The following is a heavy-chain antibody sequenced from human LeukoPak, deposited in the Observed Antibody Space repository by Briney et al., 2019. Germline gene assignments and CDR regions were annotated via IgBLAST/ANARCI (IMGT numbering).Heavy chain of an antibody. V-gene: IGHV3-48*01. CDR1: GFTFSAYS. CDR3: ARAVGY. J-gene: IGHJ4*02. CDR2: ISNDSSAI. Sequence: GGSLRLSCAASGFTFSAYSMNWVRQAPGKGLEWVSYISNDSSAIYYADSVRGRFTISRDNAKNSLFLQMNSLRGEDTAVYYCARAVGYWGQGTLVTVSS. D-gene: IGHD4-23*01.